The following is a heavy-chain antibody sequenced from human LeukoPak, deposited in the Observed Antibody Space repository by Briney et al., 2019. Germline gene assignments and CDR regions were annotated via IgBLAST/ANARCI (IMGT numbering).Heavy chain of an antibody. CDR2: ISSSSSYI. D-gene: IGHD3-10*01. CDR3: ARITMVRGVNPPYYYYGMDV. CDR1: GFTFDDYA. V-gene: IGHV3-21*01. J-gene: IGHJ6*02. Sequence: GRSLRLSCAASGFTFDDYAMNWVRQAPGKGLEWVSSISSSSSYIYYADSVKGRFTISRDNAKNSLYLQMNSLRAEDTAVYYCARITMVRGVNPPYYYYGMDVWGQGTTVTVSS.